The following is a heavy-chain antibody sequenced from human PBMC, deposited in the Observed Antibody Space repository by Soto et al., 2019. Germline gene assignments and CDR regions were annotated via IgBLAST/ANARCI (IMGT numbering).Heavy chain of an antibody. Sequence: PSETLSLTSTFSGCSISSVDYYWSWIRQPPGKGLEWIGYIYYSGSTYYNPSLKSRVTISVDTSKNQFSLKLSSVTAADTAVYYCARVNYGDYLDYWGQGTLVTVSS. J-gene: IGHJ4*02. D-gene: IGHD4-17*01. CDR1: GCSISSVDYY. CDR2: IYYSGST. V-gene: IGHV4-30-4*01. CDR3: ARVNYGDYLDY.